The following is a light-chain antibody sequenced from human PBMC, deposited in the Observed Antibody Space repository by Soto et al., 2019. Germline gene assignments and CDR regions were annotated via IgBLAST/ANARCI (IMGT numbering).Light chain of an antibody. CDR3: ATWDDILNGVV. V-gene: IGLV1-36*01. CDR2: YDD. Sequence: QSVLTQPPSVSEAPRQRVTISCSGSSSNIGNYAVNWYQQLPGKAPKLLIYYDDLLPSGVSDRFSGSKSGMSVSLAISGLQSEDEADYYCATWDDILNGVVFGGGTKLTVL. CDR1: SSNIGNYA. J-gene: IGLJ2*01.